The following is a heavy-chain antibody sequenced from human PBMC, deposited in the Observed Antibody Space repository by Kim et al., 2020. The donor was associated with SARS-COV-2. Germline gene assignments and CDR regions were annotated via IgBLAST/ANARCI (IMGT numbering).Heavy chain of an antibody. Sequence: GGSLRLSCAASGFTFSGSAMHWVRQASGKGLEWVGRIRSKANSYATAYAASVKGRFTISRDDSKNTAYLQMNSLKTEDTAVYYCTRHESYGGNPNRAFDIWGQGTMVTVSS. CDR2: IRSKANSYAT. J-gene: IGHJ3*02. V-gene: IGHV3-73*01. CDR1: GFTFSGSA. CDR3: TRHESYGGNPNRAFDI. D-gene: IGHD4-17*01.